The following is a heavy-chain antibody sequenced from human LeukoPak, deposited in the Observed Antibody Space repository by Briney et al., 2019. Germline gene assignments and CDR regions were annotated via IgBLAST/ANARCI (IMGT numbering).Heavy chain of an antibody. CDR1: GYTLTQLS. D-gene: IGHD5-18*01. V-gene: IGHV1-24*01. Sequence: ASVKVSCKVSGYTLTQLSVHWVRQAPGKGLEWMGGFDVEDGEIIYAQKFQGRVTMTEDTSTDTAYMELRSLRSDDTAVYYCARVDTALQDYYMDVWGKGTTVTVSS. CDR2: FDVEDGEI. CDR3: ARVDTALQDYYMDV. J-gene: IGHJ6*03.